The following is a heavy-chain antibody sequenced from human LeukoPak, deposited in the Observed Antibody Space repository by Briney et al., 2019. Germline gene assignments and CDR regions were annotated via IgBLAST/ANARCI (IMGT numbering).Heavy chain of an antibody. CDR2: LNRSGST. CDR1: GGSFSGYY. D-gene: IGHD5-24*01. Sequence: SETLSLTCAVYGGSFSGYYWSWIRQPPGKGLEWIGELNRSGSTNYNPSLKSRVTISVDTSKNQFSLKLSSVAAADTAVYYCASPKDGYNGYFHYWGQGTLVTVSS. CDR3: ASPKDGYNGYFHY. J-gene: IGHJ4*02. V-gene: IGHV4-34*01.